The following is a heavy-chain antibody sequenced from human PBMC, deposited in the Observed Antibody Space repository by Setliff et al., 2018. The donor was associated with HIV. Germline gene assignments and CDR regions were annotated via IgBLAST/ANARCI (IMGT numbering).Heavy chain of an antibody. CDR1: GQSISGYY. V-gene: IGHV4-34*01. CDR3: ASRRGIEFYFDI. CDR2: INHGGDT. Sequence: SETLSLTCAVYGQSISGYYWSWIRQTPGKGLEWIGEINHGGDTNYNPSLKSRVAISVGSSYNHFSLKLSSVTAADTGVYYCASRRGIEFYFDIWGQGTPVTVS. J-gene: IGHJ4*02. D-gene: IGHD3-10*01.